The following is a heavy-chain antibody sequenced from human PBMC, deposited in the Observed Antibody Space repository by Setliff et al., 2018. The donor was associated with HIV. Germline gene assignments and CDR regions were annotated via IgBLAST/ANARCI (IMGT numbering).Heavy chain of an antibody. CDR2: IYTSGGT. CDR1: VGSISSYY. D-gene: IGHD3-10*01. J-gene: IGHJ6*03. V-gene: IGHV4-4*07. CDR3: ARDGSGSSYYYYYMDV. Sequence: SETLSLTCTVSVGSISSYYWSWIRQPAGKGLEWIGRIYTSGGTNYNPSLKSRVTMSVDTSKNQFSLTLSSVTAADTAVYYCARDGSGSSYYYYYMDVWGKGTTVTVSS.